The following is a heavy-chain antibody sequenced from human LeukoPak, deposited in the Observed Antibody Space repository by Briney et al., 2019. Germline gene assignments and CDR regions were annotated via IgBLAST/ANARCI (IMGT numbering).Heavy chain of an antibody. CDR3: VMGYNYVWGSRPDY. J-gene: IGHJ4*02. CDR2: INHSGST. D-gene: IGHD3-16*01. V-gene: IGHV4-34*01. CDR1: GGSFSGYY. Sequence: KPSETLSLTCAVYGGSFYGGSFSGYYWSWIRQPPEKGLEWIGEINHSGSTNYNPSFKSRVTMSVDTSKNQFSLKLSSVTAADMVVYYCVMGYNYVWGSRPDYWGQGTLVTVSS.